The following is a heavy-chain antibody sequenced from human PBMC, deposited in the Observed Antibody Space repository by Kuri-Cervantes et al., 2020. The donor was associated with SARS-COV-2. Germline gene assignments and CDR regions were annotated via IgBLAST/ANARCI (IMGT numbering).Heavy chain of an antibody. CDR3: ARSQVVRHLDWSSELSYRYYMDV. D-gene: IGHD3-9*01. CDR1: GGSISSYY. CDR2: IYYSGST. J-gene: IGHJ6*04. Sequence: SETLSLTCTVSGGSISSYYWGWIRQPPGKGLEWIGSIYYSGSTYYNPSLKGRVTISVDTSKNQFSLKLSSVTAADTAVYYCARSQVVRHLDWSSELSYRYYMDVWGKGTTVTVSS. V-gene: IGHV4-39*07.